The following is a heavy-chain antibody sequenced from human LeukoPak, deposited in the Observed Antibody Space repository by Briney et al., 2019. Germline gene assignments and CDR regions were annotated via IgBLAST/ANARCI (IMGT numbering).Heavy chain of an antibody. J-gene: IGHJ5*02. D-gene: IGHD4/OR15-4a*01. CDR3: AKGIPNYGGLDH. CDR1: GFNFDGYT. CDR2: ISRHGGTT. Sequence: GGSLRLSCAASGFNFDGYTMHWVRQAPGKGLEWVSHISRHGGTTYYADSVKGRFTISRDNSKNSLYLQMNSLRAEDTALYYCAKGIPNYGGLDHWGQGTLVTVSS. V-gene: IGHV3-43*01.